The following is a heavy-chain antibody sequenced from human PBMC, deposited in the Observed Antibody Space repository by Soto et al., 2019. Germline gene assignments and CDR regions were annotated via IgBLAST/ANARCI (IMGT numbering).Heavy chain of an antibody. J-gene: IGHJ6*02. Sequence: VGPLSLSCAASGFTFMSYGMHWVRQAPGKGLEWVALMSFDGSNKYYADSVRGRFTISSDNSKSTLYLQMDILRPEDTAVYYCAKEFGWELQLSHPYYNSGMDVWGQGTTVTVSS. D-gene: IGHD1-1*01. CDR2: MSFDGSNK. V-gene: IGHV3-30*18. CDR1: GFTFMSYG. CDR3: AKEFGWELQLSHPYYNSGMDV.